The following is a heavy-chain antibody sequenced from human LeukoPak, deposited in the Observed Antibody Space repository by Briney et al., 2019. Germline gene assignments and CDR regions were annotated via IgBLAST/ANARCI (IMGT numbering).Heavy chain of an antibody. D-gene: IGHD3-22*01. CDR3: AKASAMIVVVSKHFDY. CDR2: ISGNGGVI. J-gene: IGHJ4*02. Sequence: TGGSLRLSCAASGFTFSDNYMTWVRQAPGKVLEWLSYISGNGGVIQYADSVKGRFTISRDNAKNLLYLQMDSLRVEDTAIYYCAKASAMIVVVSKHFDYWGQGTLVTVSS. V-gene: IGHV3-11*04. CDR1: GFTFSDNY.